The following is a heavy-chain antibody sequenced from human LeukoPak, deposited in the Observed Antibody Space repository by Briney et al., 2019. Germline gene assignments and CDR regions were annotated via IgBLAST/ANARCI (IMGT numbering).Heavy chain of an antibody. Sequence: GGSLRLSCAASGFTFSSYSMNWARQAPGKGLEWVSYISSSSGTIYYADSVKGRFTISRDNAKSSLYLQMNSLRAEDTAVYYCARSLKTPMVKLYCYYMDVWGKGTTVTVSS. V-gene: IGHV3-48*01. CDR1: GFTFSSYS. CDR3: ARSLKTPMVKLYCYYMDV. D-gene: IGHD5-18*01. J-gene: IGHJ6*03. CDR2: ISSSSGTI.